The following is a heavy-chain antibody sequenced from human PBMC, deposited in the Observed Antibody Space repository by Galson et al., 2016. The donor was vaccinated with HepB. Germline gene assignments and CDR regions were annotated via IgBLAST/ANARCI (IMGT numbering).Heavy chain of an antibody. D-gene: IGHD2-8*01. CDR3: WVPLEYCSNGVCRLFDY. V-gene: IGHV3-15*07. J-gene: IGHJ4*02. Sequence: SLRLSCAASGFTFSNAWMNWVRQAPGKGLEWVGRIRSKTDGGTTDYAAPVKDRFTISRDDSKNTLYLQMNSLKNEDTAVYYCWVPLEYCSNGVCRLFDYWGQGTLVTVSS. CDR1: GFTFSNAW. CDR2: IRSKTDGGTT.